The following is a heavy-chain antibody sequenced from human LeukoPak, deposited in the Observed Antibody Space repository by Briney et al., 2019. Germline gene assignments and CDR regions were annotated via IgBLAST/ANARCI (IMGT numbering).Heavy chain of an antibody. CDR2: ISWNSGSI. J-gene: IGHJ4*02. Sequence: SLRLSCAASGFTFDDYAMHWVRQAPGKGLEWVSGISWNSGSIGYADSVKGRFTISRDNAKNSLYLQMNSQRAEDMALYYCAKAAASSSRWTTIDYWGQGTLVTVSS. CDR1: GFTFDDYA. D-gene: IGHD6-6*01. V-gene: IGHV3-9*03. CDR3: AKAAASSSRWTTIDY.